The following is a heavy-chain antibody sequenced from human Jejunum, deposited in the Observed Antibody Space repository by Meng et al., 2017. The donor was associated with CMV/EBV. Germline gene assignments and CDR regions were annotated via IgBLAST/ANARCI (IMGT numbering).Heavy chain of an antibody. V-gene: IGHV4-30-4*08. CDR3: ARDSASISDATGHYHASGTFDI. Sequence: YYWSWIRQPPGKGLEWIGYSFYSGNSYYNPSLENRVIISVDTSRNQFSLNLSSVTAADTAVYYCARDSASISDATGHYHASGTFDIWGQGTMVTVSS. J-gene: IGHJ3*02. CDR1: YY. D-gene: IGHD3-9*01. CDR2: SFYSGNS.